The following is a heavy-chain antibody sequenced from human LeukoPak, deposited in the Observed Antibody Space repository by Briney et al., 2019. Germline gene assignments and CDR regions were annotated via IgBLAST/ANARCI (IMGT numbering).Heavy chain of an antibody. CDR2: ISSSSSYT. CDR3: ARLGWATAPLDY. Sequence: GGSLRLSCAASGFTFSDYYMSWIRQAPGKGLEWVSYISSSSSYTNYADSVKGRFTISRDSAKNSLYLQMNSLRAEDTAVYYCARLGWATAPLDYWGQGTLVTVSS. D-gene: IGHD5-12*01. V-gene: IGHV3-11*06. CDR1: GFTFSDYY. J-gene: IGHJ4*02.